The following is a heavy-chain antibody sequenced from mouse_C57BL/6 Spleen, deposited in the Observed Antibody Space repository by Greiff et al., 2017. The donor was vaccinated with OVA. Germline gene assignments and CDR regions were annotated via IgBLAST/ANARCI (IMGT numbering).Heavy chain of an antibody. CDR2: IYPRSGNT. CDR1: GYTFTSYG. J-gene: IGHJ4*01. CDR3: ARTVRYAMDY. D-gene: IGHD2-5*01. V-gene: IGHV1-81*01. Sequence: QVQLQQSGAELARPGASVKLSCKASGYTFTSYGLSWVKQRPGQGLEWIGEIYPRSGNTYYNEKFKGKATLTADKSSSTAYMELRSLTSEDSAVYFCARTVRYAMDYWGQGTSVTVSS.